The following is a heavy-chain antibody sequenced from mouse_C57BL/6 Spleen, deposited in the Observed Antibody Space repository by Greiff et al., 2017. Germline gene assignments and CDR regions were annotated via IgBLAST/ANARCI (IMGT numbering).Heavy chain of an antibody. Sequence: VQLMESGTVLARPGASVKMSCKTSGYTFTSYWMHWVNQRPGQGLEWIGAIYPGNSDTSYNQKFKGKSNLTAVTAASTAYMELSSLTNDDAAVSYYTGLGNYPGALDYWGQGTSVTVSS. CDR1: GYTFTSYW. CDR2: IYPGNSDT. V-gene: IGHV1-5*01. D-gene: IGHD2-1*01. CDR3: TGLGNYPGALDY. J-gene: IGHJ4*01.